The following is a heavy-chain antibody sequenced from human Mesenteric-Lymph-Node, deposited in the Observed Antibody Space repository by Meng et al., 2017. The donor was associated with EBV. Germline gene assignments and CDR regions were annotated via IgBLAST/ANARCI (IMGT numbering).Heavy chain of an antibody. V-gene: IGHV4-34*12. J-gene: IGHJ4*02. Sequence: AAGLLHLSGARPSPSAVKVGSLGGHYWNWIRQPPGKGLEWKGEIIHGGSPSYNPSLKSRVTISIDTSKNQLSLMLSSVTAADTAVYYCARRPTGIDYWGQGTLVTVSS. CDR1: VGSLGGHY. CDR3: ARRPTGIDY. D-gene: IGHD2-8*02. CDR2: IIHGGSP.